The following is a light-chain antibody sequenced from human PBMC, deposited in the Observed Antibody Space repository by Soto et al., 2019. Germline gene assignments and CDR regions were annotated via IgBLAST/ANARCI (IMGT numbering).Light chain of an antibody. CDR1: QSVSSSY. Sequence: MVLTQSPGTLSLSPGERATLSCRASQSVSSSYLAWYQQKPGQAPRLLIYGASSRATGIPDRFSGSGSGTDFTLTISRLEPEDFAVYYCQQYGSSPRGTFGQGTRVDIK. CDR2: GAS. J-gene: IGKJ1*01. CDR3: QQYGSSPRGT. V-gene: IGKV3-20*01.